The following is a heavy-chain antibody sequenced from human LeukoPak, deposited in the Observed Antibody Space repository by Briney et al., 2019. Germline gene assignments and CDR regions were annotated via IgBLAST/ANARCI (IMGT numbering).Heavy chain of an antibody. CDR1: GGSISSGSYY. D-gene: IGHD3-22*01. CDR3: ARSYDSSGYYYETPYFDY. Sequence: PPQTLSLTCTVSGGSISSGSYYWSWIRQPPGKGLEWIGEINHSGSTNYNPSLKSRVTISVDTSKNQFSLKLSSVTAADTAVYYCARSYDSSGYYYETPYFDYWGQGTLVTVSS. J-gene: IGHJ4*02. V-gene: IGHV4-39*07. CDR2: INHSGST.